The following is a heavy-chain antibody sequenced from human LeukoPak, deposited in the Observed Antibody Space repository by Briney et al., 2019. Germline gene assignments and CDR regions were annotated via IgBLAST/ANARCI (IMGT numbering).Heavy chain of an antibody. CDR1: GGSFSGYY. V-gene: IGHV4-34*01. Sequence: PSETLSLTCAVYGGSFSGYYWSWIRQPPGKGLEWIGEINHSGSTNYNPSLKSRVTISVDTSKNQFSLKLSSVTAADTAVYYCAGYYYDNTGFDYWGQGTLVAVSS. CDR2: INHSGST. CDR3: AGYYYDNTGFDY. D-gene: IGHD3-22*01. J-gene: IGHJ4*02.